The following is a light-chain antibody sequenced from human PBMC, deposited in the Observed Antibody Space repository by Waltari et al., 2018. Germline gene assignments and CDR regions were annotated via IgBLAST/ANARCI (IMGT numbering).Light chain of an antibody. CDR3: QQGYSIPVT. J-gene: IGKJ2*01. CDR1: QSISIY. Sequence: DVQMTQSPSFLSAAVGDRVTITCRTSQSISIYLNWYQQRPGKAPKFLIYAASSLQSGVPSRFSCSGSGTDFTRTISSLQPEDFATYYWQQGYSIPVTFGQGTKLEI. CDR2: AAS. V-gene: IGKV1-39*01.